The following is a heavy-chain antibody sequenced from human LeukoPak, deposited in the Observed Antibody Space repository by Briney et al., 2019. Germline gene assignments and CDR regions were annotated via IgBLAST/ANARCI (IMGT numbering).Heavy chain of an antibody. CDR2: IYHSGST. D-gene: IGHD6-13*01. CDR1: GGSISSSSYY. V-gene: IGHV4-39*07. Sequence: PSETLSLTCTVSGGSISSSSYYWGWIRQPPGKGLEWIGYIYHSGSTYYNPSLKSRVTISVDRSKNQFSLKLSSVTAADTAVYYCASLQLVPAEYFQHWGQGTLVTVSS. J-gene: IGHJ1*01. CDR3: ASLQLVPAEYFQH.